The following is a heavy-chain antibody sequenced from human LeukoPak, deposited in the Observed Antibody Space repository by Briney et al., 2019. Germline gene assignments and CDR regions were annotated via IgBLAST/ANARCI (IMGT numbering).Heavy chain of an antibody. Sequence: ASVKVSCKASGYIFASYYVHWVRQAPGQGLEWMGWINPNSGGTNYAQKFQGRVTMTRDTSISTAYMELSRLRSDDTAVYYCARGSGWSDYWGQGTLVTVSS. CDR3: ARGSGWSDY. J-gene: IGHJ4*02. CDR1: GYIFASYY. D-gene: IGHD6-19*01. V-gene: IGHV1-2*02. CDR2: INPNSGGT.